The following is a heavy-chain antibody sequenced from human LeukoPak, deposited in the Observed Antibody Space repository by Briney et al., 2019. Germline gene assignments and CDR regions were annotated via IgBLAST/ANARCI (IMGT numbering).Heavy chain of an antibody. CDR2: INHSGST. CDR3: ARGSNWNYSKRFDY. D-gene: IGHD1-7*01. V-gene: IGHV4-34*01. CDR1: GGSISSYY. J-gene: IGHJ4*02. Sequence: PSETLSLTCTVSGGSISSYYWSWIRQPPGKGLEWIGEINHSGSTNYNPSLKSRVTISVDTSKNQFSLKLSSATAADTAVYYCARGSNWNYSKRFDYWGQGTLVTVSS.